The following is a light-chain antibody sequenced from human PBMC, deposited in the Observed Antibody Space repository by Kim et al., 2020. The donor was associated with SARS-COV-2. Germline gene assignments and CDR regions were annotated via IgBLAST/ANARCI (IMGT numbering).Light chain of an antibody. Sequence: ALGKTASISCGGDDIVSKAVHWYQQKPGQAPVLVIYYDRQRPSGIPERFSGSNSGNTATLTISRVEAGDEADYYCQVWISVSDYYVFGAGTKVTVL. CDR3: QVWISVSDYYV. CDR1: DIVSKA. CDR2: YDR. V-gene: IGLV3-21*04. J-gene: IGLJ1*01.